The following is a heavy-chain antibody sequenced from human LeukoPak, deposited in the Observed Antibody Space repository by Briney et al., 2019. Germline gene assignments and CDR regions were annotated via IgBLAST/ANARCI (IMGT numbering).Heavy chain of an antibody. D-gene: IGHD6-13*01. CDR1: GYTFTSYD. J-gene: IGHJ4*02. CDR2: MNPNSGNT. Sequence: ASVKVSCKASGYTFTSYDINWVRQATGQGLEWMGWMNPNSGNTGYAQKFQGRVTMTRDTSISTAYMELSRLRSDDTAVYYCARGSSWFSVVGDYWGQGTLVTVSS. V-gene: IGHV1-8*02. CDR3: ARGSSWFSVVGDY.